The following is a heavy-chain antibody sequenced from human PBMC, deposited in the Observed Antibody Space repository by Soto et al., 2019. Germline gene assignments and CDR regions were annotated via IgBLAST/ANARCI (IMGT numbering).Heavy chain of an antibody. CDR2: IIPILGIA. V-gene: IGHV1-69*02. D-gene: IGHD6-13*01. CDR1: GGTFSSYT. Sequence: QVQLVQSGAEVKKPGSSVKVSCKASGGTFSSYTISWVRQAPGQGLEWMGRIIPILGIANYAQKFQGRVTITADKSTSTAYMELSSLRSEDTAVYYCARTSDRGVAAAGLFDYWGQGTLVTVSS. J-gene: IGHJ4*02. CDR3: ARTSDRGVAAAGLFDY.